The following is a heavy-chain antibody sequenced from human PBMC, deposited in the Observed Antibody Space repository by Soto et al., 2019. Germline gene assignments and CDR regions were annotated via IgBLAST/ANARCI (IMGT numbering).Heavy chain of an antibody. D-gene: IGHD6-13*01. CDR3: ARLKTSSGWYLFDS. J-gene: IGHJ4*02. CDR2: IYYTGTT. Sequence: SETLSLTCTVSGGSVSSSFFYWSWVRQPPGQRLEWIGYIYYTGTTNYNPSPASRVAMSVDTSKKQFTLNLRSLTAADTARYYCARLKTSSGWYLFDSWGQGMLVTVYS. CDR1: GGSVSSSFFY. V-gene: IGHV4-61*01.